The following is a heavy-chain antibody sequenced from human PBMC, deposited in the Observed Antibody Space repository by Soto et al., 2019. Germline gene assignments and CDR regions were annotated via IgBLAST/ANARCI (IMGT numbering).Heavy chain of an antibody. J-gene: IGHJ4*02. Sequence: SMRLYCPASGFTLSRYSLNRVRQAPGKGLEWVSSISSSSSYIYYADSVKGRFTISRDNAKNSLYLQMNSLRAEDTAVYYCARDRYCSGGSCYDYWGQGTLVTVSS. CDR2: ISSSSSYI. CDR3: ARDRYCSGGSCYDY. V-gene: IGHV3-21*01. CDR1: GFTLSRYS. D-gene: IGHD2-15*01.